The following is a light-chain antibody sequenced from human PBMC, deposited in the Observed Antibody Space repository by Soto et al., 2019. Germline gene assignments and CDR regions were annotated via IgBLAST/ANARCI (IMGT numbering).Light chain of an antibody. CDR2: SNN. CDR1: SSNIGSNT. Sequence: QSVRTQPPSASGTPGQRVTISCSGSSSNIGSNTVNWYQQLPGTAPKLVIYSNNQRPSGVPDRFSGSKSGTSASLAISGLQSEDEAYYYCVAWDDSLNGYVVVGGGTKVTDL. J-gene: IGLJ2*01. V-gene: IGLV1-44*01. CDR3: VAWDDSLNGYVV.